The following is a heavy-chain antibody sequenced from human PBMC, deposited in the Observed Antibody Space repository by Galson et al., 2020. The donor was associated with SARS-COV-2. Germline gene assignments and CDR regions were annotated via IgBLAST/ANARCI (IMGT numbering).Heavy chain of an antibody. CDR3: ARGLGYCSSTSCYEGSSAGAYYYYGMDV. J-gene: IGHJ6*02. CDR2: IYHSGST. D-gene: IGHD2-2*01. V-gene: IGHV4-4*02. CDR1: GGSISSSNW. Sequence: SETLSLTCAVSGGSISSSNWWSWVRQPPGKGLEWIGEIYHSGSTNYNPSLKSRVTISVDKSKNQFSLKLSSVTAADTAVYYCARGLGYCSSTSCYEGSSAGAYYYYGMDVWGQGTTVTVSS.